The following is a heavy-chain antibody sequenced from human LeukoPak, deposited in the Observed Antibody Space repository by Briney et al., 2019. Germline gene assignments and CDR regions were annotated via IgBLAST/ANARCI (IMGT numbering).Heavy chain of an antibody. Sequence: GGSLRLSCAASRFTFDDYGMSWVRQAPGKGLEWVSGINWIGGSTVYADSVKGRFTISRDNAKNSLYLQMNSLRAEDTALYYCARGRITIFGVVPSYYYMDVWGKGTTVTVSS. CDR1: RFTFDDYG. V-gene: IGHV3-20*04. CDR2: INWIGGST. J-gene: IGHJ6*03. CDR3: ARGRITIFGVVPSYYYMDV. D-gene: IGHD3-3*01.